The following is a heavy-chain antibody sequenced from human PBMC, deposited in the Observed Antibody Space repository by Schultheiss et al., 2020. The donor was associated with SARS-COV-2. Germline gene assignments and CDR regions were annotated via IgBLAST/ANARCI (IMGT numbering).Heavy chain of an antibody. CDR1: GGSVSSGSYY. J-gene: IGHJ4*02. D-gene: IGHD6-19*01. CDR3: ARDRRGAVAGGYFDY. CDR2: FYSSGNT. V-gene: IGHV4-61*01. Sequence: SETLSLTCTVSGGSVSSGSYYWSWIRQPPGKGLEWIAYFYSSGNTDYNPSLKSRVTISVDKSKNQFSLKLSSVTAADTAVYYCARDRRGAVAGGYFDYWGQGTLVTVSS.